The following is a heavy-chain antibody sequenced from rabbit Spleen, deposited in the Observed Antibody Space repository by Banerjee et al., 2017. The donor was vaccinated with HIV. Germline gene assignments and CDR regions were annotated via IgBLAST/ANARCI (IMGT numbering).Heavy chain of an antibody. J-gene: IGHJ3*01. Sequence: QQQLEESGGDLVKPEGSLTLTCTASGVSFSFNSYMCWVRQAPGKGLEWIACIDTGSSGFTYFASWAKGRFTFSRTSSTTVTLQMTSLTAADTATYFCARDLTNIIGWNFGWWGQGTLVTVS. CDR1: GVSFSFNSY. CDR3: ARDLTNIIGWNFGW. CDR2: IDTGSSGFT. V-gene: IGHV1S45*01. D-gene: IGHD1-1*01.